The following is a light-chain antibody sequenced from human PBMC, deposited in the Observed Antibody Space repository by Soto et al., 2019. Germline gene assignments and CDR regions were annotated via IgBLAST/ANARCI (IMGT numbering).Light chain of an antibody. V-gene: IGKV3-15*01. CDR3: QQYNNWPPYT. Sequence: EIVMTQSPATLSVSPGERATLSCRASQSVSSNLAWYQQKPGQAPRLLIYGASTRATGIPARFSGSGSGTEFTLTISSLHSEDFAGYFCQQYNNWPPYTFGQGTKREIK. CDR1: QSVSSN. J-gene: IGKJ2*01. CDR2: GAS.